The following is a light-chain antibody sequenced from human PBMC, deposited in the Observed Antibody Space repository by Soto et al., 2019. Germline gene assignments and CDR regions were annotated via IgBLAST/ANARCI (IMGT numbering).Light chain of an antibody. J-gene: IGKJ1*01. Sequence: EIVLTQSPGTLSLSPGERATLPCGASQSVSSNYLAWYQQKTGLAPRLLIYDESRRATGIPDRLSGSGSGADLILSISRLEPEDSAVYYCQKYGSSPWTCGQGTKVDIK. CDR2: DES. V-gene: IGKV3D-20*01. CDR1: QSVSSNY. CDR3: QKYGSSPWT.